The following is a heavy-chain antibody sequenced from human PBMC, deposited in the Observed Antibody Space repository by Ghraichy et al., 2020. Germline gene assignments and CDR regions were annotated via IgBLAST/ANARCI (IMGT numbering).Heavy chain of an antibody. CDR1: GGSISSSSYY. V-gene: IGHV4-39*01. D-gene: IGHD3-10*01. J-gene: IGHJ5*02. CDR3: ARKMFTMVRGGTLNWFDP. Sequence: SETLSLTCTVSGGSISSSSYYWGWIRQPPGKGLEWIGSIYYSGSTYYNPSLKSRVTISVDTSKNQFSLKLSYVTAADTAVYYCARKMFTMVRGGTLNWFDPWGQGTLVTFSS. CDR2: IYYSGST.